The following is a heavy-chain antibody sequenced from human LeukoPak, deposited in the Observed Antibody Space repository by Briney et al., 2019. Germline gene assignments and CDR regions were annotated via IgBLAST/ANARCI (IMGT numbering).Heavy chain of an antibody. CDR3: ARDGADSESYSYLDY. D-gene: IGHD1-26*01. CDR2: INPTGGST. V-gene: IGHV1-46*01. Sequence: ASVNVSCKASGYTLTRFYMHWVRQAPGQGLEWMGIINPTGGSTNYAQKFQGRVTMTRDTSTSTVYMALSSLRSEDTAVYYCARDGADSESYSYLDYWGQGTLVTVSS. CDR1: GYTLTRFY. J-gene: IGHJ4*02.